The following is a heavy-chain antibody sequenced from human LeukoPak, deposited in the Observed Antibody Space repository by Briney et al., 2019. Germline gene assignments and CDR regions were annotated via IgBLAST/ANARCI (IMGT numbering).Heavy chain of an antibody. CDR3: ARGPPSIAARLNY. Sequence: ASVNVSCKASGYTFTGYYMHWVRQAPGQGLEWMGWINPNSGGTNYAQKFQGRVTMTRDTSISTAYMELSRLRSDDTAVYYCARGPPSIAARLNYWGQGTLVTVSS. CDR1: GYTFTGYY. CDR2: INPNSGGT. D-gene: IGHD6-6*01. V-gene: IGHV1-2*02. J-gene: IGHJ4*02.